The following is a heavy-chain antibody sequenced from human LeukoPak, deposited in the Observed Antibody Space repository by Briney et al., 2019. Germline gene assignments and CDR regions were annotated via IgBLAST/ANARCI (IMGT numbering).Heavy chain of an antibody. CDR2: IYYSGST. CDR1: GGSISSGDYY. CDR3: AREDRRGYSYGSFDY. V-gene: IGHV4-30-4*01. D-gene: IGHD5-18*01. Sequence: SETLSLTCTVSGGSISSGDYYWSWIRQPPGKGLEWIGYIYYSGSTYYNPSLKSRVTISVDTSKNQFSLKLSSVTAADTAVYYCAREDRRGYSYGSFDYWGQGTLVTVSS. J-gene: IGHJ4*02.